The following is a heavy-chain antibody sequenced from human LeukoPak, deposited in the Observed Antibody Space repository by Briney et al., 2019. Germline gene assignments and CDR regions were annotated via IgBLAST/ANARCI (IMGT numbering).Heavy chain of an antibody. Sequence: PGRPLRLSCAASGFTFDDYAMHWVRQAPGKGLEWVSGISWNSGSIGYADSVKGRFTISRDNAKNSLYLQMNSLRAEDTAVYYCARPIKKTLAFDIWGQGTMVTVSS. CDR1: GFTFDDYA. V-gene: IGHV3-9*01. J-gene: IGHJ3*02. CDR3: ARPIKKTLAFDI. CDR2: ISWNSGSI.